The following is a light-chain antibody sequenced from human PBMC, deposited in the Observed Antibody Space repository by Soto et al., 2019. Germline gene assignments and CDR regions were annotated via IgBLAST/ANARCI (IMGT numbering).Light chain of an antibody. CDR2: EVS. CDR3: SSYSGNNYLYV. Sequence: QSALTQPPSASGSFGQSVTISCTGTSSDVGGYNYVSWYQQYPGKAPKLMIYEVSERPSGVPDRFSGSKSGNTASLTVSGLQADDEADYYCSSYSGNNYLYVFGTGTKLTVL. J-gene: IGLJ1*01. CDR1: SSDVGGYNY. V-gene: IGLV2-8*01.